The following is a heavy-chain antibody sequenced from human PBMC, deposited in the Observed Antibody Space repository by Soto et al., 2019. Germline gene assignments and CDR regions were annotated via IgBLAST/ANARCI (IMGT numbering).Heavy chain of an antibody. J-gene: IGHJ6*02. V-gene: IGHV3-15*07. CDR3: STDRGGYYFGMDF. Sequence: EVQLVESGGDLVKPGGSLRLSCGASGFIFSDAWMNWVRQAPGKGLEWVGRIKSKVDGGTTAYSAPVTGRFNISRDDSKNTLYRQMNSLRTDDTGVYYCSTDRGGYYFGMDFWGPGTTV. CDR2: IKSKVDGGTT. CDR1: GFIFSDAW. D-gene: IGHD3-22*01.